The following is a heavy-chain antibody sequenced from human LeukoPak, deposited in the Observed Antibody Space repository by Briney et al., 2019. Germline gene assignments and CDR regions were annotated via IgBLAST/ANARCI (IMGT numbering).Heavy chain of an antibody. D-gene: IGHD3-10*01. CDR2: ISSSGSTI. CDR3: ARATRRDWFDP. V-gene: IGHV3-11*04. J-gene: IGHJ5*02. CDR1: GFTFSDYY. Sequence: GGSLRLSCAASGFTFSDYYMSWIRQAPGKGLEWVPYISSSGSTIYYADSAKGRFTISRDNAKNSLYLQMNSLRAEDTAVYYCARATRRDWFDPWGQGTLVTVSS.